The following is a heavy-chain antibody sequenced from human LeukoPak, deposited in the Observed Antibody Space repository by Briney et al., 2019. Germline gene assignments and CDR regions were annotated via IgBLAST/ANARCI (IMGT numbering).Heavy chain of an antibody. D-gene: IGHD6-13*01. J-gene: IGHJ4*02. CDR1: GFSFSTYW. V-gene: IGHV3-7*01. CDR2: IDQGGSVR. Sequence: GGSLRLSCAASGFSFSTYWMSWVRRTPEKGLEFVANIDQGGSVRNYMDSLKGRCTISRDNAKKSLYLEINSLRADDTAVYYCARDPESSSFDLWGRGALVTVSS. CDR3: ARDPESSSFDL.